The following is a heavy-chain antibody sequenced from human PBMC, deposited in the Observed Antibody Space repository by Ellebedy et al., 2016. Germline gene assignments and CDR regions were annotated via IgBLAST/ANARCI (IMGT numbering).Heavy chain of an antibody. J-gene: IGHJ4*02. CDR1: GFTFSSYW. Sequence: GGSLRLXCAASGFTFSSYWMSWVRQAPGKGLEWVANIKQDGSEKYYVDSVKGRFTISRDNAKNSLYLQMNSLRAEDMAVYYCARRGSSWYGEPEFDYWGQGTLVTVSS. CDR3: ARRGSSWYGEPEFDY. V-gene: IGHV3-7*01. CDR2: IKQDGSEK. D-gene: IGHD6-13*01.